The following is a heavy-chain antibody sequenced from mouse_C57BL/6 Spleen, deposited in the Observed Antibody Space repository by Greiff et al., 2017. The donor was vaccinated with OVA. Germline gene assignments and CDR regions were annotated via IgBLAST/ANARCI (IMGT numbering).Heavy chain of an antibody. Sequence: QVHVKQPGAELVKPGASVKLSCKASGYTFTSYWMHWVKQRPGQGLEWIGMIHPNSGSTNYNEKFKSKATLTVDKSSSTAYMQLSSLTSEDSAVYYCARGYGRAMDYWGQGTSVTVSS. D-gene: IGHD2-10*02. CDR1: GYTFTSYW. CDR2: IHPNSGST. CDR3: ARGYGRAMDY. V-gene: IGHV1-64*01. J-gene: IGHJ4*01.